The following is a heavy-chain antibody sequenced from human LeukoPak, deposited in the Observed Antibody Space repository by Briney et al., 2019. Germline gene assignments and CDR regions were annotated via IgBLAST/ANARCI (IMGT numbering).Heavy chain of an antibody. J-gene: IGHJ4*02. D-gene: IGHD3-22*01. Sequence: GGSLRLSCAASGFTFSSYWMSWVRQAPGKGLEWVSTISASGPYYADAVRGRFTISRDNSRNTLSLQMDSLRAEDTAVYYCAKDHESDGYPCLDHWGLGTLVTVSS. CDR3: AKDHESDGYPCLDH. V-gene: IGHV3-23*01. CDR1: GFTFSSYW. CDR2: ISASGP.